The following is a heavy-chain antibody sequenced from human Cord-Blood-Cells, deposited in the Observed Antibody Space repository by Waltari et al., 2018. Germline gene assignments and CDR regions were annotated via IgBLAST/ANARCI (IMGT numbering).Heavy chain of an antibody. V-gene: IGHV6-1*01. J-gene: IGHJ5*02. D-gene: IGHD5-18*01. CDR2: TYYGSKWYN. CDR3: AREDPRGYSYGWSNWFDP. Sequence: QVQLQQSGPGLVKPSQTLSLTCAISGDSVSSNSAAWNWIRQSPSRGLEWLGRTYYGSKWYNDYAVSVKSRITINPDTSKNQCSLQLNSVTPEDTAVYYCAREDPRGYSYGWSNWFDPWGQGTLVTVSS. CDR1: GDSVSSNSAA.